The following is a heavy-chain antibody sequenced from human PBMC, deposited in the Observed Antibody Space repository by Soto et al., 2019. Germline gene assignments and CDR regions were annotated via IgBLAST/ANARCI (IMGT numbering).Heavy chain of an antibody. CDR1: GFTFSGHG. Sequence: QVPLVESGGGVVQPGRSLRLSCAASGFTFSGHGMHWVRQAPGKGLEWVGVIWYDGNNKCYADSVKGRFTISRDNSKNPLYLQMNSLRAEDTAVYYCARDADTSGYFHYSDYWGQGTLVTVSS. J-gene: IGHJ4*02. V-gene: IGHV3-33*01. CDR2: IWYDGNNK. CDR3: ARDADTSGYFHYSDY. D-gene: IGHD3-22*01.